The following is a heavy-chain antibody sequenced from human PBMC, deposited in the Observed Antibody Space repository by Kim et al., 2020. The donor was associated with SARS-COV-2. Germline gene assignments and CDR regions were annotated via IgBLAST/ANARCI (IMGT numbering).Heavy chain of an antibody. J-gene: IGHJ4*02. CDR2: IYYSGST. D-gene: IGHD3-22*01. CDR3: ARRFRYYDSSGYWGADY. Sequence: SETLSLTCTVSGGSISSSSYYWGWIRQPPGKGLEWNGSIYYSGSTYYNPSLKSRVTISVDTSKNQFSLKLSSVTAADTAVYYCARRFRYYDSSGYWGADYWGQGTLVTVSS. CDR1: GGSISSSSYY. V-gene: IGHV4-39*01.